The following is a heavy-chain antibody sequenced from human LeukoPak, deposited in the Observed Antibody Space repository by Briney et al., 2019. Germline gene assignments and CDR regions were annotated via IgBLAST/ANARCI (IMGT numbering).Heavy chain of an antibody. D-gene: IGHD1-26*01. J-gene: IGHJ4*02. CDR3: AKGQKWELPLDF. Sequence: PGGSLRLSCGASGFTFSSYAMTWVRQAPGKGLEWVSAISDSGRSTYYADSVKGRFTISRDISKSTLYLQMNSLRAEDTALYYCAKGQKWELPLDFWGQGTLVTVSS. V-gene: IGHV3-23*01. CDR2: ISDSGRST. CDR1: GFTFSSYA.